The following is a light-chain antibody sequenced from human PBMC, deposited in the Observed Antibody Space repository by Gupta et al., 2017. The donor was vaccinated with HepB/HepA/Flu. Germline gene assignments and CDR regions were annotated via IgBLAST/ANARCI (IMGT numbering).Light chain of an antibody. J-gene: IGLJ2*01. Sequence: SYELTQPPSVSLPPGQTARITCSGDALPKQYAYWYQQKPGQAPVLVIYKDSERPSGIPERFSGSSSGTTVTLTISGVQAEDEADYYCQSADSSGTSVLFGGGTKLTVL. V-gene: IGLV3-25*03. CDR1: ALPKQY. CDR2: KDS. CDR3: QSADSSGTSVL.